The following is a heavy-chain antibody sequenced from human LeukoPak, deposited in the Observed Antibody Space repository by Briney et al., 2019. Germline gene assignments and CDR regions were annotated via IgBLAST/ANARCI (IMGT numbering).Heavy chain of an antibody. V-gene: IGHV1-69*04. CDR3: AREGVAQWLAIDHFDY. J-gene: IGHJ4*02. CDR1: GGTFSSYA. CDR2: IIPILGIA. Sequence: GGSVKVSCKASGGTFSSYAISWVRQAPGQGLEWMGRIIPILGIANYAQKFQGRVTITADKSTSTAYMELSRLRSDDTAVYYCAREGVAQWLAIDHFDYWGQGTLVTVSS. D-gene: IGHD6-19*01.